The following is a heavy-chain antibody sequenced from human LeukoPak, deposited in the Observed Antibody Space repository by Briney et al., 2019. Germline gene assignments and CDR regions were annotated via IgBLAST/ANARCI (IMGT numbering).Heavy chain of an antibody. CDR2: IYPDDSDT. CDR1: GYDFTNYW. CDR3: ARHPGQVPDY. V-gene: IGHV5-51*01. J-gene: IGHJ4*02. Sequence: GESLKISSKASGYDFTNYWIDWVRQMPGKGLEWMGIIYPDDSDTRYSPSFQGQVTISADKSISTAYLQWSILKASDTAMYYCARHPGQVPDYWGQGTLVTVSS.